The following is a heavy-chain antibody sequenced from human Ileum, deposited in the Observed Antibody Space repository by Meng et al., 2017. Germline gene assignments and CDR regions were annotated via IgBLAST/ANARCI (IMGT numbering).Heavy chain of an antibody. CDR1: GVAVSGASYY. J-gene: IGHJ4*02. V-gene: IGHV4-61*01. CDR2: IHYSGSR. Sequence: LLDARHGLWRPSETLPLPCNGSGVAVSGASYYWSWIRQHPGKGLEWIGLIHYSGSRNYNPSLKSRVTMSVDTSKNQVSLRLTSVTAADTAVYYCARFYGSGTFEVHDYWGQGTLVTVSS. D-gene: IGHD3-10*01. CDR3: ARFYGSGTFEVHDY.